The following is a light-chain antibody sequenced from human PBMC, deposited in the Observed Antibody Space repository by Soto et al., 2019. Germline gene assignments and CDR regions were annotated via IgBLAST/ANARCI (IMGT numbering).Light chain of an antibody. CDR2: SNN. V-gene: IGLV1-44*01. J-gene: IGLJ2*01. CDR3: AAWDDSLNVLV. Sequence: QLVLTQPPSASGTPGQRVPISCSGSSSNIGSNTVNWYQQLPGTAPKLLIYSNNQRPSGVPDRFSGSKSGTSASLAISGLQSEDEADYYCAAWDDSLNVLVFGGGTKLTVL. CDR1: SSNIGSNT.